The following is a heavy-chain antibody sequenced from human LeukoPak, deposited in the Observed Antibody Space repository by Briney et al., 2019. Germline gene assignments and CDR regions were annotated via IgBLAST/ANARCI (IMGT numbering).Heavy chain of an antibody. Sequence: PSETLSLTCAVYGGSFSGYYWSWIRQPPGKGLEWIGYIYYSGSTNYNPSLKSRVTISVDTSKNQFSLKLSSVTAADTAVYYCAKARRDILTGESLYYFDYWGQGTLVTVSS. CDR2: IYYSGST. CDR1: GGSFSGYY. D-gene: IGHD3-9*01. V-gene: IGHV4-59*01. CDR3: AKARRDILTGESLYYFDY. J-gene: IGHJ4*02.